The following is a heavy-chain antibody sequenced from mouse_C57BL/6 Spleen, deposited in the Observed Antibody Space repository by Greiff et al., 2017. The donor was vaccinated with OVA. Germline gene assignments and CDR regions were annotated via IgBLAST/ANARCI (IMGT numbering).Heavy chain of an antibody. D-gene: IGHD2-1*01. V-gene: IGHV1-15*01. Sequence: HVQLQPSWAELVRPGASVTLSCKASGYTFTDYEMHWVKQTPVHGLEWIGAIDPETGGTAYNQKFKGKAILTADKSSSTAYMELRSLTSEDSAVYYCTRLPAGNHWYFDVWGTGTTVTVSS. CDR1: GYTFTDYE. J-gene: IGHJ1*03. CDR3: TRLPAGNHWYFDV. CDR2: IDPETGGT.